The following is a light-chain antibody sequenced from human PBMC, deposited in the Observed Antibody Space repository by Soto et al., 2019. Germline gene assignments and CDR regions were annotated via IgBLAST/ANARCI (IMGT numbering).Light chain of an antibody. Sequence: QSALTQPASVSGSPGQSITISCTGTSSDVGGYNYVSWYQQHPGKAPKLMIYDVSNRPSGVSNRFSGSKSGNTASLTISGGQAEGGGEWYGRAYTSRGRDVVFGGGTELAV. CDR1: SSDVGGYNY. CDR2: DVS. CDR3: RAYTSRGRDVV. V-gene: IGLV2-14*01. J-gene: IGLJ2*01.